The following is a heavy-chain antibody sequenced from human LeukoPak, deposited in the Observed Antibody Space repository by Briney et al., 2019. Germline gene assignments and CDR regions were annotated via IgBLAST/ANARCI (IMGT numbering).Heavy chain of an antibody. V-gene: IGHV3-48*03. CDR2: ISSSGDTI. Sequence: GGSLRLSCAASGYTFSSYEMNWVRQAPGKGPQWVSYISSSGDTIYYADSVKGRFTTSRDNAKNSLYLQMNSLRAEDTAVYYCARDVGKSGYGDYWGQGTLVTVSS. D-gene: IGHD5-12*01. J-gene: IGHJ4*02. CDR1: GYTFSSYE. CDR3: ARDVGKSGYGDY.